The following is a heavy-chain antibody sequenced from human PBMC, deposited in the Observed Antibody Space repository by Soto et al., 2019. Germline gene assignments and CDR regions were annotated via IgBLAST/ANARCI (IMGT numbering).Heavy chain of an antibody. J-gene: IGHJ5*01. D-gene: IGHD4-17*01. CDR2: IYHSGST. CDR3: ARASSFYGDYDHHNWL. CDR1: AYSISRGYN. Sequence: SETLSLSCAVSAYSISRGYNWGWLRQPAGKGLEWIGSIYHSGSTYYNPSLKSRVTISVDTSKNQFSLKLSSVTAADTAVYFCARASSFYGDYDHHNWL. V-gene: IGHV4-38-2*01.